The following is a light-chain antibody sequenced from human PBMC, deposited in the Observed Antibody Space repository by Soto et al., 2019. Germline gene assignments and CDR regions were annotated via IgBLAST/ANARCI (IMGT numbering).Light chain of an antibody. CDR2: GAS. CDR3: QQYKNWPLT. Sequence: EIVLTQSPATLSVSPGERATLSCLASQSVSSNLAWYQQKPGQAPRLLIYGASTRATGIPDRFSGSGSGTEFTLTISSLQSEDFAIYYCQQYKNWPLTFGQGTKVDIK. V-gene: IGKV3-15*01. CDR1: QSVSSN. J-gene: IGKJ1*01.